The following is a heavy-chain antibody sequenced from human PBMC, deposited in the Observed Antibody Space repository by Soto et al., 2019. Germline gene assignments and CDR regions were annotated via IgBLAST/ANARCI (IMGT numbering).Heavy chain of an antibody. V-gene: IGHV3-7*03. Sequence: PGGSLRLSCAASGFTFSSYWMTWVRQAPGKGLEFLATIKPDGSDTYYVDSVKGRFSISRDNAKNSLYLQMNSLRAEDTAVYYCARGPYDYVWGSDPPHFDYWGQGTLVTVSS. CDR3: ARGPYDYVWGSDPPHFDY. CDR1: GFTFSSYW. J-gene: IGHJ4*02. D-gene: IGHD3-16*02. CDR2: IKPDGSDT.